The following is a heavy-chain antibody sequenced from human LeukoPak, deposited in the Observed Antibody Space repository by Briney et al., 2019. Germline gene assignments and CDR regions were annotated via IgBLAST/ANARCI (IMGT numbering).Heavy chain of an antibody. V-gene: IGHV3-23*01. D-gene: IGHD6-6*01. CDR2: ITDSGGDT. CDR1: GFTFGRYA. CDR3: AKGSAAARPYFFDF. J-gene: IGHJ4*02. Sequence: TGGSLRLSCAASGFTFGRYAMIWVRQAPGKGLDWISAITDSGGDTYYADSVKGRFTLSRDNSKNTLDLQMSSLRAEDTAVYYCAKGSAAARPYFFDFWGQGTLVTVSS.